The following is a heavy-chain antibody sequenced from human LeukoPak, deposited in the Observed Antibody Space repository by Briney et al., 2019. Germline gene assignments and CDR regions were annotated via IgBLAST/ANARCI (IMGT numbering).Heavy chain of an antibody. D-gene: IGHD3-9*01. CDR1: GYTFTSFG. Sequence: GASVKVSCKASGYTFTSFGISWVRQAPGQGLEWMGWISAYSGNTNYAQNFQGRVTMTTDTSTRTAYMELRSLRSDDTAVYYCARGDLTGYYHFDYWGQGTLVTVSS. J-gene: IGHJ4*02. CDR3: ARGDLTGYYHFDY. CDR2: ISAYSGNT. V-gene: IGHV1-18*01.